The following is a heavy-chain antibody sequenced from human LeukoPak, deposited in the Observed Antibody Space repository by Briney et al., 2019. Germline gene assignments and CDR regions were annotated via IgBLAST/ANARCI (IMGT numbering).Heavy chain of an antibody. J-gene: IGHJ4*02. V-gene: IGHV5-51*01. D-gene: IGHD6-19*01. CDR3: ARSPYNSGWHYFDY. Sequence: GESLKISCKGSGYKFTSNWIGWVGQMHGKGLEGMGIIYLDDSAARYSPSFEGQVTISVAKSISTAYLQWSSLKASDTAMYYCARSPYNSGWHYFDYWGQGTLVTVSS. CDR1: GYKFTSNW. CDR2: IYLDDSAA.